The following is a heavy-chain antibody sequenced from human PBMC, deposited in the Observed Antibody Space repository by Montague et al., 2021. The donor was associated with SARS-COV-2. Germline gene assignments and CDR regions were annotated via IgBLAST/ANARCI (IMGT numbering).Heavy chain of an antibody. Sequence: SETLSLICTVSGDSITNNYYWGWIRQPPGKGLEWIGTIYHSGTTYYNPSLKSRVTISVDTSNNQFSLKLTSVTAADTAVYYCARRHIVASNRAFDYWGQGTLVTVSS. V-gene: IGHV4-38-2*02. CDR1: GDSITNNYY. D-gene: IGHD2-21*01. J-gene: IGHJ4*02. CDR2: IYHSGTT. CDR3: ARRHIVASNRAFDY.